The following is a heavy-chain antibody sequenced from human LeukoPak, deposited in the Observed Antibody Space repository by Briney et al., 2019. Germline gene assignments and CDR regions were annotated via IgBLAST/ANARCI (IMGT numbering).Heavy chain of an antibody. D-gene: IGHD6-19*01. V-gene: IGHV3-74*01. Sequence: GGSLRLSCAASGFTFNNYWMHWVRQAPGKGLVWVSRIKSDGKITTYADSVKGRFTTSRDNAKNTFYLQMNSLRAEDTAVYYCARDIFPQWLEWSYYYYYGMDVWGQGTTVTVSS. CDR2: IKSDGKIT. CDR3: ARDIFPQWLEWSYYYYYGMDV. J-gene: IGHJ6*02. CDR1: GFTFNNYW.